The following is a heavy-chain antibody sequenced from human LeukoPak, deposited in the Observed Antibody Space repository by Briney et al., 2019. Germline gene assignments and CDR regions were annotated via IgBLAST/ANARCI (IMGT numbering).Heavy chain of an antibody. Sequence: GGSLRLSCSASGFTFGSYPMHWVRQAPGKGLEYVSRISTNGGSTHYADSVKGRFTISRDNSKNTVNLQMSSLRVDDTAVYYCVKLSRAAATDFDYWGQGTLVTVSS. J-gene: IGHJ4*02. D-gene: IGHD6-13*01. CDR1: GFTFGSYP. V-gene: IGHV3-64D*06. CDR3: VKLSRAAATDFDY. CDR2: ISTNGGST.